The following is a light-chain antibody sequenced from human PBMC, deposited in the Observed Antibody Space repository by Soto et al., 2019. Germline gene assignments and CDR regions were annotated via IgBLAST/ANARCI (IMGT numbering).Light chain of an antibody. Sequence: DIQMTQSPSSLSASVGDRVTITCRASQGISNYLAWYQQKPGKVPKLLIYAASTLQSGVPTRFSGSGSGTELTLPISSLQPEDVATYYCQKYNSAPRTFGQGTKVEIK. CDR1: QGISNY. V-gene: IGKV1-27*01. CDR3: QKYNSAPRT. CDR2: AAS. J-gene: IGKJ1*01.